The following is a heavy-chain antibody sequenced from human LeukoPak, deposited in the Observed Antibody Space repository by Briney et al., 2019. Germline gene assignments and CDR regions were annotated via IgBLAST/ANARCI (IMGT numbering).Heavy chain of an antibody. CDR1: GYTFTGYY. J-gene: IGHJ4*02. CDR2: INPNSGGT. V-gene: IGHV1-2*02. D-gene: IGHD3-10*01. Sequence: ASVKVSCKASGYTFTGYYMHWVRQAPGQGLEWMGWINPNSGGTNYAQKFQGRVTMTRDTSISTAYMELSRLRSDDTAVYYCARVGLRGYYYGSGSYSPDYWGQGTLVTVSS. CDR3: ARVGLRGYYYGSGSYSPDY.